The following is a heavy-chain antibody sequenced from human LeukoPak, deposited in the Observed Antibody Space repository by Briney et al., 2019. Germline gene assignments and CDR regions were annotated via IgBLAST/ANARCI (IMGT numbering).Heavy chain of an antibody. CDR2: INPNSGGT. CDR1: GYTFTGYY. V-gene: IGHV1-2*02. J-gene: IGHJ2*01. D-gene: IGHD3-10*01. Sequence: GASVNVTCKASGYTFTGYYMHWVRQAPGQGLEWMGWINPNSGGTNYAQKFQGRVTMTRDTSISTVYMELSRLRSDDTAVYYCARDSDGRLGYFDLWSRGTLVTVSS. CDR3: ARDSDGRLGYFDL.